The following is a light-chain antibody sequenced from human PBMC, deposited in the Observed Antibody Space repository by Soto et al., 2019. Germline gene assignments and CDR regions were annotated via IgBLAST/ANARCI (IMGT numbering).Light chain of an antibody. J-gene: IGKJ2*01. CDR3: QQLNSSPQT. V-gene: IGKV3-20*01. CDR1: QSVSSDY. Sequence: EIVLTQSPGTLSLSPGERATLSCRASQSVSSDYLAWYQQKPGQAPRLLIYGASGRATGIPDRFSGSGSGTDFTLTISRLEPEEFAVYYCQQLNSSPQTFGQGTKLEIK. CDR2: GAS.